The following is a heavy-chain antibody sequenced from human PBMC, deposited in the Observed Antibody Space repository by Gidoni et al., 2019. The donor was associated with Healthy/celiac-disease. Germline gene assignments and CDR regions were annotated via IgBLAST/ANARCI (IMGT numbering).Heavy chain of an antibody. CDR2: IYYSGST. Sequence: QVQLQESGPGLVKPSETLSLTCTVSGGSISSYYWSWIRQPPGKGLEWIGYIYYSGSTNYNPSLKSRVTISVDTSKNQFSLKLSSVTAADTAVYYCARATKQWLVRGGFDYWGQGTLVTVSS. CDR3: ARATKQWLVRGGFDY. D-gene: IGHD6-19*01. CDR1: GGSISSYY. V-gene: IGHV4-59*01. J-gene: IGHJ4*02.